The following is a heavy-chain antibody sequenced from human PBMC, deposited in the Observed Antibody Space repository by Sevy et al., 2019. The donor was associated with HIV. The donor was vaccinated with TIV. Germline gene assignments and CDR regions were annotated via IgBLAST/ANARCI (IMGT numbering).Heavy chain of an antibody. CDR2: IYPGDSDT. CDR3: ARGGDDIVVVVAANDAFDI. CDR1: GYSFTSYW. J-gene: IGHJ3*02. D-gene: IGHD2-15*01. Sequence: GESLKISCKGSGYSFTSYWIGWVRQMPGKGLEWMGIIYPGDSDTRYSPSFQGQVTISADKSISTAYLQWSSLKASDTARYYCARGGDDIVVVVAANDAFDIWGQGTMVTVSS. V-gene: IGHV5-51*01.